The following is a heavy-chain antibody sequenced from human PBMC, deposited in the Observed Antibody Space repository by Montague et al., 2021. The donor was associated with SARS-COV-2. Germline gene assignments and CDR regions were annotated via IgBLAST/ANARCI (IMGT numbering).Heavy chain of an antibody. V-gene: IGHV4-59*01. J-gene: IGHJ5*02. Sequence: SETLSLTCTVSFGSISTYYWSWIRQPPGKGLEWIGFIFYNGSTKYNPSLKRRVSISLDTSKNQFSLKLSSVTAADTAVYYCARQDAWAYCGDECYRGWFDPWGQGPLVTVSS. CDR3: ARQDAWAYCGDECYRGWFDP. CDR1: FGSISTYY. D-gene: IGHD2-21*01. CDR2: IFYNGST.